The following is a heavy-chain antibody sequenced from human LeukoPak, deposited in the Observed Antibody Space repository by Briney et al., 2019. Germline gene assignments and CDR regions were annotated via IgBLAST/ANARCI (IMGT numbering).Heavy chain of an antibody. V-gene: IGHV3-64*04. J-gene: IGHJ5*02. D-gene: IGHD4-17*01. CDR2: ISSNGGST. CDR3: ARSPLAYGDYVGGFDP. Sequence: PGGSLRLSCSAAGFTFKSYPMHWVRQAPGKGLEFVSAISSNGGSTYYADSVKGRFTISRDNSKNTLYLQMNSLRAEDTAVYYCARSPLAYGDYVGGFDPWGQGTLVTVSS. CDR1: GFTFKSYP.